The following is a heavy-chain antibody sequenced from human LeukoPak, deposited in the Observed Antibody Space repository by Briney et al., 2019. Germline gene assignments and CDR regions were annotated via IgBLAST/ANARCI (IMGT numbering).Heavy chain of an antibody. Sequence: ASVKVSCKASGYTFTSYGISWVRQAPGQGLEWMGWISAYNGNTNYAQKLQGRVTMTTDTSTSTAYMELRSLRSDDTAVYYCARGGGGIFGVAIRRDWFDPWGQGTLVTVSS. CDR2: ISAYNGNT. V-gene: IGHV1-18*01. J-gene: IGHJ5*02. D-gene: IGHD3-3*01. CDR1: GYTFTSYG. CDR3: ARGGGGIFGVAIRRDWFDP.